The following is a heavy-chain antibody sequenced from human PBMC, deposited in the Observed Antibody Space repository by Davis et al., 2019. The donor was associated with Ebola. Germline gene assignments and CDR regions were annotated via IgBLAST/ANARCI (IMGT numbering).Heavy chain of an antibody. Sequence: GESLKISCADSVITFSSYAMTWVRQAPGKGLEWVSAISGSGGTTYYADSVKGRFTISRDISRNTVYLQMNGLRAEDTAVYYCARGGALYYYYGMDVWGKGTTVTVSS. CDR1: VITFSSYA. CDR3: ARGGALYYYYGMDV. V-gene: IGHV3-23*01. CDR2: ISGSGGTT. J-gene: IGHJ6*04. D-gene: IGHD1-26*01.